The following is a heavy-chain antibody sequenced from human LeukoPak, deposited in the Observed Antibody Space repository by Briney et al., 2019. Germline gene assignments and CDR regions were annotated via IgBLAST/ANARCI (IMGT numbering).Heavy chain of an antibody. CDR3: ARGRLSHYYDSSGYPDFDY. V-gene: IGHV4-34*01. CDR1: GGSFSGYY. Sequence: SETLPLTCAVYGGSFSGYYWSWTRQPPGKGLEWIGEINHSGSTNYNLSLKSRVTISVDTSKHQFSLKLSSVTAADTAVYYCARGRLSHYYDSSGYPDFDYWGQGTLVTVSS. D-gene: IGHD3-22*01. CDR2: INHSGST. J-gene: IGHJ4*02.